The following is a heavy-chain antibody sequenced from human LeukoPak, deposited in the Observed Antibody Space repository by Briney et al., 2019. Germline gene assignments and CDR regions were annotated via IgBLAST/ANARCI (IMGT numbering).Heavy chain of an antibody. D-gene: IGHD6-13*01. J-gene: IGHJ6*04. Sequence: SETLSLTCTVSGGSISSYYWSWIRQPPGKGLEWIGYTYYSGSTNYNPSLKSRVTISVDTSKNQFSLKLSSVTAADTAVYYCARATGYSSSWYVRYSGMDVWGKGTTVTISS. CDR1: GGSISSYY. CDR2: TYYSGST. V-gene: IGHV4-59*01. CDR3: ARATGYSSSWYVRYSGMDV.